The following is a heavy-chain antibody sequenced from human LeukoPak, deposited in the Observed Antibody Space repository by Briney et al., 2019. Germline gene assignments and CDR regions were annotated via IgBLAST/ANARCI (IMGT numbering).Heavy chain of an antibody. CDR3: ARLDYYDSSGYYPRVFDI. V-gene: IGHV4-39*07. CDR1: GGSISSSSYY. J-gene: IGHJ3*02. D-gene: IGHD3-22*01. Sequence: SSETLSLTCTVSGGSISSSSYYWGWIRQPPGKGLEWIGSIYYSGSTYYNPSLKSRVTISVDTSKNQFSLKLSSVTAADTAVYYRARLDYYDSSGYYPRVFDIWGQGTIVTVSS. CDR2: IYYSGST.